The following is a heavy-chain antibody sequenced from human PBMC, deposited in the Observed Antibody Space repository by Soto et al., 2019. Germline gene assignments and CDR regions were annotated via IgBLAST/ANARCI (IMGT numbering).Heavy chain of an antibody. Sequence: GGSLRLSCAASGFTVSSNYMSWVRQAPGKGLEWVSVIYSGGSTYYADSVKGRFTISRHNSKNTLYLQMNSLRAEDTAVYYCATHKDYDFWSGYPPPDYYYYMDVWGKGTTVTVSS. J-gene: IGHJ6*03. CDR2: IYSGGST. CDR3: ATHKDYDFWSGYPPPDYYYYMDV. D-gene: IGHD3-3*01. V-gene: IGHV3-53*04. CDR1: GFTVSSNY.